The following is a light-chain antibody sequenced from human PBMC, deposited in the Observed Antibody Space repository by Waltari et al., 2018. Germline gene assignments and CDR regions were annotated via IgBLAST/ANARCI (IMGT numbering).Light chain of an antibody. CDR2: DAS. CDR1: QDIKQS. CDR3: QQYHSVPLT. V-gene: IGKV1-33*01. Sequence: DIHMTQSPSSLSAPVGDRVTITCQASQDIKQSLNWFHQKPGTAPEVLIFDASNSQTGAPSRFSGSGSGTHFTFTISSLQPEDMGTYYCQQYHSVPLTFGGGTTVEIK. J-gene: IGKJ4*01.